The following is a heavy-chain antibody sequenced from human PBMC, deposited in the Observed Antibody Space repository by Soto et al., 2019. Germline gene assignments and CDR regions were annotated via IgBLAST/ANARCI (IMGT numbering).Heavy chain of an antibody. CDR3: AIFSGYDSNFDY. CDR2: MNPNSGNT. CDR1: GYTFTSYG. Sequence: ASVKVSCKASGYTFTSYGISWVRQATGQGLEWMGWMNPNSGNTGYAQKFQGRVTMTRNTSISTAYLELSSLRSEDTAVYYCAIFSGYDSNFDYWGQGTLVTVSS. J-gene: IGHJ4*02. V-gene: IGHV1-8*02. D-gene: IGHD5-12*01.